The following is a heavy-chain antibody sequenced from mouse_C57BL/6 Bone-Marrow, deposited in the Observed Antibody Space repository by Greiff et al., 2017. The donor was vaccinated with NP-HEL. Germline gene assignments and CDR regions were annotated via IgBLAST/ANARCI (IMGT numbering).Heavy chain of an antibody. V-gene: IGHV1-76*01. CDR2: IYPGSGNT. J-gene: IGHJ4*01. CDR3: ARRAMDY. Sequence: QVQLQQSGAELVRPGASVKLSCKASGYTFTDYYINWVKQRPGQGLEWIARIYPGSGNTYYNEKFKGKATLTAEKSSSTAYMQLSSLTSEDSAVYFCARRAMDYWGQGTSVPVSS. CDR1: GYTFTDYY.